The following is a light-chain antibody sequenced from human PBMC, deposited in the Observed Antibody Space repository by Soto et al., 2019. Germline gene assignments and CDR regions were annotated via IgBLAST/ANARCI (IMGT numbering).Light chain of an antibody. CDR3: QHYTTYSGT. V-gene: IGKV1-5*03. CDR1: QSISTW. CDR2: WAS. J-gene: IGKJ3*01. Sequence: DIHMTQSPATLSASVGDRVTITCRASQSISTWLAWYQQKPGKAPKLLIYWASSLESGAPSRFSGSGSGTEFTLTISSLQPDAFATYYCQHYTTYSGTFGPGTKVDIK.